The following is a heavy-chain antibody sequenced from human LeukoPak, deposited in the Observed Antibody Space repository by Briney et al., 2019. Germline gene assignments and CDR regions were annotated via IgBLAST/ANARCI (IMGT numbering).Heavy chain of an antibody. CDR2: ISSSSFT. CDR1: RFTFSNYS. V-gene: IGHV3-21*01. Sequence: PGGSLRLSCAASRFTFSNYSMNWVRHAPGERLEWVLSISSSSFTYYADSVKGRFTISRDNAKNSLYLQMNSLRAEDTAVYYCARNGARHYYDSSGYPDYWGQGTLVTVSS. CDR3: ARNGARHYYDSSGYPDY. J-gene: IGHJ4*02. D-gene: IGHD3-22*01.